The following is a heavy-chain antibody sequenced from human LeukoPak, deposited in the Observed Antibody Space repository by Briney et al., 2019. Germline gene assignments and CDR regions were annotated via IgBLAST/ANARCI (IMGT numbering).Heavy chain of an antibody. V-gene: IGHV4-59*01. D-gene: IGHD3-10*01. CDR2: IYYSGST. J-gene: IGHJ4*02. CDR3: AGMYYYSAPLDY. CDR1: GGSISSYY. Sequence: PSETLSLTCTVSGGSISSYYWSWIRQPPGKGLEWIGYIYYSGSTNYNPSLKSRVTISVDTSKNQFSLKLSSVTAADTAVYYCAGMYYYSAPLDYWGQGTLVTVSS.